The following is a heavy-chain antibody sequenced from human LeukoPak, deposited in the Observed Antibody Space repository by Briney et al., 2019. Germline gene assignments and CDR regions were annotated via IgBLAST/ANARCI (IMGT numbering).Heavy chain of an antibody. V-gene: IGHV2-5*02. D-gene: IGHD3-10*01. CDR2: IYWGDDK. CDR1: GFSLSTSGVG. J-gene: IGHJ6*04. Sequence: ESGPTLVKPTQTLTLTCTFSGFSLSTSGVGVGWIRQPPGKALEWLALIYWGDDKRYSPSLKSRLTITKDTSKNQVVLTMANMDPVDTATYYCAHERIREGSTMVRGVITPLYYYYGMDVWGKGTTVTVSS. CDR3: AHERIREGSTMVRGVITPLYYYYGMDV.